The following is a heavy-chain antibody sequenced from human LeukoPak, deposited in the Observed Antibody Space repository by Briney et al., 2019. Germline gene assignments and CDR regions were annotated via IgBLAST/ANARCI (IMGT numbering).Heavy chain of an antibody. CDR3: ARADYGSGFFDP. CDR1: GGSFSGYY. D-gene: IGHD3-10*01. V-gene: IGHV4-34*01. CDR2: INHSGSA. J-gene: IGHJ5*02. Sequence: PSETLSLTCAVYGGSFSGYYWSWIRQPPGKGLEWIGEINHSGSANYNPSLKSRVTISVDTSKNQFSLKLSSVTAADTAVYYCARADYGSGFFDPWGQGTLVTVSS.